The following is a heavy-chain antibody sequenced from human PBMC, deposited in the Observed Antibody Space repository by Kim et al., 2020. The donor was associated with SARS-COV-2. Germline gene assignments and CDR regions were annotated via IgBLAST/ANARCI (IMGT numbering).Heavy chain of an antibody. Sequence: SETLSLTCAVYGGSFRANYWSWIRKPPGKGLEWIGEINHSGRTNYNPSLKSRVTISVDTYTTQFPLKLSSVTAADTAASFCARAGRQWLARPIFSYFDY. CDR1: GGSFRANY. J-gene: IGHJ4*01. CDR2: INHSGRT. V-gene: IGHV4-34*01. CDR3: ARAGRQWLARPIFSYFDY. D-gene: IGHD6-19*01.